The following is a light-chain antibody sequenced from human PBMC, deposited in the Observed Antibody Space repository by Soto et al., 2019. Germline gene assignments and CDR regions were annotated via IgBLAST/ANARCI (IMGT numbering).Light chain of an antibody. CDR1: NIGSKN. CDR3: QVWDSSTYVV. CDR2: RDS. V-gene: IGLV3-9*01. Sequence: SYELTQPLSVSVALGQTARITCGGNNIGSKNVHWYQQKPGQAPELVIYRDSNRPSGIPERFSGSNSGNTATLTISRAQAGDEADYYCQVWDSSTYVVFGGGTKLTVL. J-gene: IGLJ2*01.